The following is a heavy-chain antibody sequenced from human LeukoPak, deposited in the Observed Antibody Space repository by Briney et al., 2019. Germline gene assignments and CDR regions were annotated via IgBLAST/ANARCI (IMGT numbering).Heavy chain of an antibody. J-gene: IGHJ4*02. Sequence: PSGSLRLSCAASGVTFISYYLSWVRQPPGKGLEWMANIKHDGSENYYVASVKGRFTISRDNAKNSFYLQMSVLTAEDTAVYYCVRGPSAYHNTGGQGTLVTVSS. V-gene: IGHV3-7*01. D-gene: IGHD5-12*01. CDR2: IKHDGSEN. CDR3: VRGPSAYHNT. CDR1: GVTFISYY.